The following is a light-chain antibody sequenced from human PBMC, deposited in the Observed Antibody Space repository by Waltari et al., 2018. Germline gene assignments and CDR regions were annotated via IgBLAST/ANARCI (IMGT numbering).Light chain of an antibody. CDR2: DAS. V-gene: IGKV3-20*01. CDR3: QHYGTSMYT. CDR1: QSVSTNY. J-gene: IGKJ2*01. Sequence: EIVLTQSPGTVSLSPGEKATLSCRASQSVSTNYLAWYQQQAGLAPRLLSYDASSRATGIPDRVSGSGSGTDFSLTINRLEPEDFAVYYCQHYGTSMYTFGQGTKLQIK.